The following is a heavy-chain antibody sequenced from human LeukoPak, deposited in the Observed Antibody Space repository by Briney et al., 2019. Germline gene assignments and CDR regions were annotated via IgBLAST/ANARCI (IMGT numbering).Heavy chain of an antibody. CDR2: ISAYNGNT. J-gene: IGHJ4*02. D-gene: IGHD2-2*02. CDR3: ARDRSLYTSMLDS. Sequence: ASVKVSCKASGYTFTSYGISWVRQAPGQGLEWMGWISAYNGNTNYAQKLQGRVTMTTDTSTTTAYVELRSLRSDDTAVYYCARDRSLYTSMLDSWGQGTLVTVSS. V-gene: IGHV1-18*01. CDR1: GYTFTSYG.